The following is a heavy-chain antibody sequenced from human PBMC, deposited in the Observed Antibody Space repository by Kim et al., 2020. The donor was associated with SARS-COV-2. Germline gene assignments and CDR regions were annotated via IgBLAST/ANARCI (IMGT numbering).Heavy chain of an antibody. J-gene: IGHJ3*02. Sequence: SETLSLTCAVYGGSFSGYYWSWIRQPPGKGLEWIGEINHSGSTNYNPSLKSRVTISVDTSKNQFSLKLSSVTAADTAVYYCARVSSHAIRYAFDIWGQGTMVTVSS. CDR1: GGSFSGYY. V-gene: IGHV4-34*01. CDR3: ARVSSHAIRYAFDI. CDR2: INHSGST. D-gene: IGHD2-2*01.